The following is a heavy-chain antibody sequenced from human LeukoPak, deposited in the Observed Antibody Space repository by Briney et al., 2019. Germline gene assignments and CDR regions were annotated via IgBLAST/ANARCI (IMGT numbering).Heavy chain of an antibody. CDR2: IIPIFGTA. CDR1: GGTFSSYA. CDR3: ARCGNNYVHYYWFDP. J-gene: IGHJ5*02. V-gene: IGHV1-69*06. Sequence: ASVKVSCKASGGTFSSYAISWVRQAPGQGLEWMGGIIPIFGTANYAQKFQGRVTVTADKSTSTAYMELSSLRSEDTAVYYCARCGNNYVHYYWFDPWGQGTLVTVSS. D-gene: IGHD2/OR15-2a*01.